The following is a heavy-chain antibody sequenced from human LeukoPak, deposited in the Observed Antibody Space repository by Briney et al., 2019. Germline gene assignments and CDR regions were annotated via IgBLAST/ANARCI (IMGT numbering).Heavy chain of an antibody. Sequence: GGSLRLSCGASGFTFSNSAMHWVRQGPGKGLEWVAYIAHHGNNKYYADSVKGRFTISRDNSKGSLYLQMNSLRADDTAVYYCAKDGSWSCTDWGQGTLVRVSS. D-gene: IGHD2-8*02. V-gene: IGHV3-30*02. CDR2: IAHHGNNK. J-gene: IGHJ4*02. CDR3: AKDGSWSCTD. CDR1: GFTFSNSA.